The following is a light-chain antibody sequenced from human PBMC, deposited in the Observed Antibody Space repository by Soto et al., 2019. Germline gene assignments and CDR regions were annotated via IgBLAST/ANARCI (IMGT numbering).Light chain of an antibody. CDR3: QQRSNWPIT. V-gene: IGKV3-11*01. J-gene: IGKJ5*01. Sequence: EIVLTQSPATLSLSPGGRATLSCRASQSVSSYLAWYQQKPGQAPRLLIYDASNRATGIPARFSGSGSGTDFTLTICSLEPEDFAVYYCQQRSNWPITFGQGTRLEIK. CDR1: QSVSSY. CDR2: DAS.